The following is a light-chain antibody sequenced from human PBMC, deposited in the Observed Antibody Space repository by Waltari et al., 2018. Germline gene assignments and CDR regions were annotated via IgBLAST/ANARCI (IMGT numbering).Light chain of an antibody. J-gene: IGLJ2*01. CDR2: DVS. V-gene: IGLV2-11*01. CDR1: SSDVGGYNY. CDR3: CSYAGSYTFEV. Sequence: QSALTQPRSVSGSPGQSVTISCTGTSSDVGGYNYVPWYQQHPGKAPKLMIYDVSKRPSGVPDRFSGSKSGNTASLTISGLQAEDEADYYCCSYAGSYTFEVFGGGTKLNVL.